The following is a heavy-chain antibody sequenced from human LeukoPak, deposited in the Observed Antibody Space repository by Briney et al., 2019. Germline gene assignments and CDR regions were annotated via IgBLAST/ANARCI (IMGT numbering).Heavy chain of an antibody. CDR3: ASRTYYYDSSGHSPQHDAFDI. D-gene: IGHD3-22*01. Sequence: GASVKVSCKASGGTFSSYAISWVRQAPGQGLEWMGGIIPIFGTANYAQKFQGRVTITADESTSTAYMELSSLRSEDTAVYYCASRTYYYDSSGHSPQHDAFDIWGQGTMVTVSS. CDR2: IIPIFGTA. V-gene: IGHV1-69*13. J-gene: IGHJ3*02. CDR1: GGTFSSYA.